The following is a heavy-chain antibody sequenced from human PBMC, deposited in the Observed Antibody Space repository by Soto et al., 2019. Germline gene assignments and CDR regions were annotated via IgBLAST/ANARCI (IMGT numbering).Heavy chain of an antibody. CDR1: GYTFTGYY. D-gene: IGHD6-13*01. J-gene: IGHJ6*02. CDR3: ARHTDSSSWYYIPYYYYYGMDV. CDR2: INPNSGGT. V-gene: IGHV1-2*02. Sequence: ASVKVSCKASGYTFTGYYMHWVRQAPGQGLEWMGWINPNSGGTNYAQKFQGRVTMTRDTSISTAYMELSRLRSDDTAVYYCARHTDSSSWYYIPYYYYYGMDVWGQGATVTVSS.